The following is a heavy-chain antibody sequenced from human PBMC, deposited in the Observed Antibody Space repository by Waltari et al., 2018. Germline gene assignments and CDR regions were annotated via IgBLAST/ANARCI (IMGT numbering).Heavy chain of an antibody. J-gene: IGHJ3*02. V-gene: IGHV1-69*04. Sequence: QVQLVQSGAEVKKPGSSVKVSCKASGGTFSSYAISWVRQAPGQGLEWMGGIIPILGIANYAQKFQGRVTITADESTSTAYMELSSLRSEDTAVYYCATEWGSYGDSATGAFDIWGQGKMVTVSS. D-gene: IGHD4-17*01. CDR3: ATEWGSYGDSATGAFDI. CDR2: IIPILGIA. CDR1: GGTFSSYA.